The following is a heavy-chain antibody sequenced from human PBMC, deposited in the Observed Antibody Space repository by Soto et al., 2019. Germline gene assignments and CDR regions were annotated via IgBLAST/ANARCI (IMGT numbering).Heavy chain of an antibody. J-gene: IGHJ5*02. CDR3: ARDVWDFWSGYRWFDP. CDR2: IYCSGST. Sequence: SETLSLTCTVSGGSISSYYWSWIRQPPGKGLEWIGYIYCSGSTNYNPSLKSRVTISVDTSKNQFSLKLSSVTAADTAVYYCARDVWDFWSGYRWFDPWGPGTQVTVSS. V-gene: IGHV4-59*01. CDR1: GGSISSYY. D-gene: IGHD3-3*01.